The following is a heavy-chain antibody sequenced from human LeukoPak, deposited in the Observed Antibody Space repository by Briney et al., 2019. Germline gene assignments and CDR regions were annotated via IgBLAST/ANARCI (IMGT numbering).Heavy chain of an antibody. CDR2: IGTAGDT. J-gene: IGHJ5*02. V-gene: IGHV3-13*01. Sequence: PGGSLRLSCAASGFTFSSYDMHWVRQATGKGLEWVSAIGTAGDTYYPGSVKGRFTISRENAKNSLYLQMNSLRAEDTAVYYCARDRRYCSSGSCHNWFDPWGQGTLVTVSS. D-gene: IGHD2-15*01. CDR3: ARDRRYCSSGSCHNWFDP. CDR1: GFTFSSYD.